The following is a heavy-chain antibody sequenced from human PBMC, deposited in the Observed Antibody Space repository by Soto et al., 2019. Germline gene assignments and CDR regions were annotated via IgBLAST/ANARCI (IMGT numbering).Heavy chain of an antibody. Sequence: ASVKVSCKASGYTFTSYGISWVRQAPGQGLEWMGWISAYNGNTNYAQKLQGRVTMTTDTSTSTAYMELRSLRSDDTAVYYCARGYCSGGSCYYNCFDPWGQGIRVTVSS. D-gene: IGHD2-15*01. V-gene: IGHV1-18*01. CDR2: ISAYNGNT. CDR1: GYTFTSYG. J-gene: IGHJ5*02. CDR3: ARGYCSGGSCYYNCFDP.